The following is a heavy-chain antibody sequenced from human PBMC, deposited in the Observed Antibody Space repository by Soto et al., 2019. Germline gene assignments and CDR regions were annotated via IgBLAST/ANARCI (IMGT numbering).Heavy chain of an antibody. J-gene: IGHJ5*02. Sequence: GASVKVSCKASGYTFTSYGISWVRQAPGQGLEWMGWISAYNGNTNYAQKLQGRVTMTTDTSTSTAYMELRSLRSDDTALYYCARAAPPVVAATPWFDPWGQGTLVTVSS. CDR3: ARAAPPVVAATPWFDP. CDR1: GYTFTSYG. CDR2: ISAYNGNT. V-gene: IGHV1-18*01. D-gene: IGHD2-15*01.